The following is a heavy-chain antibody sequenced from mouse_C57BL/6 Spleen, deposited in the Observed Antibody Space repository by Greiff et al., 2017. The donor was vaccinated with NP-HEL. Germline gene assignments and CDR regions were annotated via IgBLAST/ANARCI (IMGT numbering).Heavy chain of an antibody. D-gene: IGHD1-1*01. Sequence: EVQVVESEGGLVQPGSSLKLSCTASGFTFSDYYMAWVRQVPEKGLEWVANINYDGSSTYYLDSLKSRFIISRDNAKNILYLQMSSLKSEDTATYYCAREGRRYYYGSSFDYWGQGTTLTVSS. CDR3: AREGRRYYYGSSFDY. V-gene: IGHV5-16*01. CDR1: GFTFSDYY. J-gene: IGHJ2*01. CDR2: INYDGSST.